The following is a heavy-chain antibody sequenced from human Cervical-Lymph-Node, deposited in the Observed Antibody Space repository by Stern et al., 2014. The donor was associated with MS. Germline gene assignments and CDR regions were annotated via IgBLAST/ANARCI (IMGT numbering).Heavy chain of an antibody. V-gene: IGHV3-21*01. Sequence: EVQLVESGGGLVKPGGSLRLSCAASGFTFSSYSMNWVRQAPGKGLEWVSSISSSSSYIYYADSVKGRFTISRDNAKNSLYLKMNSLRAEDTAVYYCASGYYDILTGYYGAWGQGTLVTVSS. CDR1: GFTFSSYS. D-gene: IGHD3-9*01. CDR2: ISSSSSYI. CDR3: ASGYYDILTGYYGA. J-gene: IGHJ5*02.